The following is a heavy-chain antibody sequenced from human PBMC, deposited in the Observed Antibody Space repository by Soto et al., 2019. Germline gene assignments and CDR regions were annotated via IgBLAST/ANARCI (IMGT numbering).Heavy chain of an antibody. Sequence: GGSLRLSCAASGFTFSNAWMSWVRQAPGKGLEWVGRIKSKTDGGTTDYAAPVKGRFTISRDDSKNTLYLQMNSLKTEDTAVYYCTTEGAERNYYYYYYMDVWGKGTTVTVSS. J-gene: IGHJ6*03. D-gene: IGHD1-26*01. CDR2: IKSKTDGGTT. CDR1: GFTFSNAW. V-gene: IGHV3-15*01. CDR3: TTEGAERNYYYYYYMDV.